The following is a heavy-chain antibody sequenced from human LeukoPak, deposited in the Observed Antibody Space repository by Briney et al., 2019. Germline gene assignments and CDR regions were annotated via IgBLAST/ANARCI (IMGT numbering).Heavy chain of an antibody. Sequence: ASVKVSCKASGYTFTGYYMHWVRQAPGQGLEWMGWINPNSGGTNYAQKFQGRVTMTRDTSISTAYMELSRLRSDDTAVYYCARDRLYYDFWSGYYTGEGIGFDYWGQGTLVTVSS. CDR1: GYTFTGYY. CDR3: ARDRLYYDFWSGYYTGEGIGFDY. V-gene: IGHV1-2*02. J-gene: IGHJ4*02. D-gene: IGHD3-3*01. CDR2: INPNSGGT.